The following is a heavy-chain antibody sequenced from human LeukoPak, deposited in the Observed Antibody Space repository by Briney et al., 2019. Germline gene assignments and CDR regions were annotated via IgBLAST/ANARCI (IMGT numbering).Heavy chain of an antibody. Sequence: SETLSLTCTVSGGSISSYYWSWIRQPPGKGLEWIGYIYYSGSTNYNPSLKSRVTISVDTSKNQFSLKLSSVTAADTAVYYCARAFDTIFGPGELDPWGQGTLVTVSS. V-gene: IGHV4-59*01. CDR1: GGSISSYY. D-gene: IGHD3-3*01. CDR2: IYYSGST. J-gene: IGHJ5*02. CDR3: ARAFDTIFGPGELDP.